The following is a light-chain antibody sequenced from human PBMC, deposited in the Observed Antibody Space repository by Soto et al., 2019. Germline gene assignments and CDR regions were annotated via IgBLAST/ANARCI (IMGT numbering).Light chain of an antibody. CDR2: GAS. J-gene: IGKJ3*01. CDR1: QSISYTSNNKTY. CDR3: QQYNNWPPFT. V-gene: IGKV4-1*01. Sequence: DIVMTQFPGSLALSLGERAIINCKSSQSISYTSNNKTYLAWFQQKPGQAPRLLIYGASTRATGIPARFSGSGSGTEFTLTISSLQSEDFAVYYCQQYNNWPPFTFGPGTKVDIK.